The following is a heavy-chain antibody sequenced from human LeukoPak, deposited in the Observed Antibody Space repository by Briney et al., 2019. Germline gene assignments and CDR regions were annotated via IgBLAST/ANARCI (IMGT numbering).Heavy chain of an antibody. Sequence: SSETLSLTCTVSGGSISSYYWSWIRQPPGKGLEWIGYIYYSGSTNYNPSLKSRVTISVDTSKNQFSLKLSSVTAADTAVYYCARSSGYPPGYFDYWGQGTLVTVSS. V-gene: IGHV4-59*01. D-gene: IGHD3-22*01. J-gene: IGHJ4*02. CDR1: GGSISSYY. CDR3: ARSSGYPPGYFDY. CDR2: IYYSGST.